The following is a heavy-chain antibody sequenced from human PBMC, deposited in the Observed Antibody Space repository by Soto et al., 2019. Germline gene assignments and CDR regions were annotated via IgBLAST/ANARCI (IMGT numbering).Heavy chain of an antibody. J-gene: IGHJ6*02. CDR2: ISGSGGST. CDR3: TKEFPRAIVLMVYANYYYYGMDV. D-gene: IGHD2-8*01. V-gene: IGHV3-23*01. Sequence: PGGSLRLSCAASGFTFSSYAMSWVRQAPGKGLEWVAAISGSGGSTYYADSVKGRFTISRDNSKNTLYLQMNSQRAEDTAVYYCTKEFPRAIVLMVYANYYYYGMDVWGQGTTVTVSS. CDR1: GFTFSSYA.